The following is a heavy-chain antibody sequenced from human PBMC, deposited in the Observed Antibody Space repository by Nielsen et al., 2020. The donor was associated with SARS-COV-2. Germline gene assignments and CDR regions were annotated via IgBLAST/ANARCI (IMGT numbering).Heavy chain of an antibody. J-gene: IGHJ4*02. Sequence: SETLSLTCTVSGGSISSGGYYWSWIRQHPGKGLEWIGYIYYSGSTYYNPSIKSRVTISVDTSKNQFSLKLSSVTAADTAVYYCAREGGSYFDYWGQGTLVTVSS. D-gene: IGHD3-10*01. CDR3: AREGGSYFDY. CDR1: GGSISSGGYY. V-gene: IGHV4-31*03. CDR2: IYYSGST.